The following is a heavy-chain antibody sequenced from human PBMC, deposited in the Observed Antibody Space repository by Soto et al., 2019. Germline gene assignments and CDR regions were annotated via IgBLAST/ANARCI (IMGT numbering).Heavy chain of an antibody. CDR2: VFHSGST. CDR1: GDSVSSGSYY. CDR3: AGWRTATTAYWYFDL. V-gene: IGHV4-61*01. J-gene: IGHJ2*01. Sequence: QVQLQESGPGLVKPSETLSLTCSVSGDSVSSGSYYWTWIRQPPGKGLEWIGSVFHSGSTNYNPSLKSRVTISVDTSKRQFSLTLSTVTAADTAVYFCAGWRTATTAYWYFDLWGRGTRVIVSS. D-gene: IGHD6-25*01.